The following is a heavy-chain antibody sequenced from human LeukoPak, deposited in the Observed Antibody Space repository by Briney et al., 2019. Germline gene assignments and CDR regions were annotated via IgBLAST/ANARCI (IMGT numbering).Heavy chain of an antibody. V-gene: IGHV1-69*06. CDR1: GGTFSGYA. CDR2: IIPIFGTA. D-gene: IGHD2-2*01. J-gene: IGHJ4*02. Sequence: SVKVSCKASGGTFSGYAISWVRQAPGQGLEWMGGIIPIFGTANYAQKFQGRVTITADKSTSTAYMELSSLRSEDTAVYYCARNNGVVPAAIADYWGQGTLVTVSS. CDR3: ARNNGVVPAAIADY.